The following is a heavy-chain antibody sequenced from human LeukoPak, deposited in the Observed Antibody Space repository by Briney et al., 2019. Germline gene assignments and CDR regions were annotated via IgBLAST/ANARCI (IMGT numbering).Heavy chain of an antibody. Sequence: SVKVSCKASGGTFSSYAISWVRQAPGQGLEWMGGIIPIFGTANYAQKFQGRVTITADESTSTAYMELSSLRSEDTAVYYCARSDEYDILTGYPADYWGQGTLVTVSS. J-gene: IGHJ4*02. D-gene: IGHD3-9*01. CDR1: GGTFSSYA. CDR2: IIPIFGTA. CDR3: ARSDEYDILTGYPADY. V-gene: IGHV1-69*13.